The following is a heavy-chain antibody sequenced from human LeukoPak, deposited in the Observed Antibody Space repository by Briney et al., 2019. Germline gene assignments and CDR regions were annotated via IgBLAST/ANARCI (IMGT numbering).Heavy chain of an antibody. CDR1: GGSISTYY. J-gene: IGHJ4*01. Sequence: PSETLSLTRTVSGGSISTYYWSWLRQPPGKGLEWIAYIYYSGSTNYNPSLKSRVTISVDTSKNLFSLKLSSVTAADTAEYYCARGGSYYGYFDYWGHGALVTVSS. D-gene: IGHD1-26*01. V-gene: IGHV4-59*01. CDR2: IYYSGST. CDR3: ARGGSYYGYFDY.